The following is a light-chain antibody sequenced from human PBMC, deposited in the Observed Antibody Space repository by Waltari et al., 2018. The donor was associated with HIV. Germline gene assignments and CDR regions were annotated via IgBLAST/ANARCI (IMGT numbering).Light chain of an antibody. CDR2: SNN. CDR1: SSNIGSNT. Sequence: QSVLTQPPSASGTPGQRVTISCSGSSSNIGSNTVNWYQQLPGTAPTLLIYSNNQRPSGAPDRFSGSKSGTSASLAISGLQSEDEADYYCATWDDSLNGRWVFGGGTKLTVL. CDR3: ATWDDSLNGRWV. V-gene: IGLV1-44*01. J-gene: IGLJ3*02.